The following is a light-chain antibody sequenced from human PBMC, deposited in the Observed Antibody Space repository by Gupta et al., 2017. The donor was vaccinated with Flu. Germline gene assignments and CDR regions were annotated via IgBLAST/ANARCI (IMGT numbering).Light chain of an antibody. CDR3: QQSDSNPLWT. Sequence: DIQMTQSPSSLSASVGDRVTITCRASQSISSYLNWYQQKPGKAPKLLIYAASSWQRGVPSRFSGSGDGTDVTLTISSRQPEDFATYYCQQSDSNPLWTFGQGTKVEIK. J-gene: IGKJ1*01. V-gene: IGKV1-39*01. CDR1: QSISSY. CDR2: AAS.